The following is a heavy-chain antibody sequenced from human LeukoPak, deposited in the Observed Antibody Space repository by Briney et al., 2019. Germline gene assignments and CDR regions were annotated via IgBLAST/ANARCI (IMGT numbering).Heavy chain of an antibody. CDR3: AREISGGGSYYDY. CDR2: IYYSGST. V-gene: IGHV4-59*11. D-gene: IGHD1-26*01. Sequence: SETLSLTCTVSGGSIRSHYWSWIRQPPGKGLEWIGYIYYSGSTNYNPSLKSRVTISVDTSKNQFSLKLSSVTAADTAVYYCAREISGGGSYYDYWGQGTLVTVSS. J-gene: IGHJ4*02. CDR1: GGSIRSHY.